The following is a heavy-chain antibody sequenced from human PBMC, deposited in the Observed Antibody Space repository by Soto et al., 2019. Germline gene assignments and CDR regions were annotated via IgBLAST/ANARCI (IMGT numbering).Heavy chain of an antibody. CDR2: ISVHNGNT. J-gene: IGHJ4*02. Sequence: ASVKVSCKASGYNFIKYCITWVRQAPGQGLEWMGWISVHNGNTNYAQKLQGRVTMTTDTSTSTAYMELRSLRSDDTAVYYCVRDLDGSGSYYTDYWGPGTLVTVSS. CDR3: VRDLDGSGSYYTDY. V-gene: IGHV1-18*01. CDR1: GYNFIKYC. D-gene: IGHD3-10*01.